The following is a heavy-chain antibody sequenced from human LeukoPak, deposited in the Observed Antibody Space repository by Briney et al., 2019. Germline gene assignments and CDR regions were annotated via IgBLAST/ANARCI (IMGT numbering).Heavy chain of an antibody. D-gene: IGHD6-13*01. CDR2: IKQDGSEK. CDR3: ARDSSSWLIYFDY. J-gene: IGHJ4*02. CDR1: GFTFSSYW. V-gene: IGHV3-7*01. Sequence: GGSLRLSCAASGFTFSSYWMSWVRQAPGKGLEWVANIKQDGSEKYYVDSVKGRFTISRDNAKNSLYLQMNSLRAEDTSVYYCARDSSSWLIYFDYWGQGTPVTVSS.